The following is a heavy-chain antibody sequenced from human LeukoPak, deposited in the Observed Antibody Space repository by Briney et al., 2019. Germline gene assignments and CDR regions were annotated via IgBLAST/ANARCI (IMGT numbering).Heavy chain of an antibody. CDR2: IKGDGSEI. Sequence: GGSLRLSCAASGFTFSLYWMSWVSQAQGKGLEWVATIKGDGSEIYYVDSVKGRFTISRDNPKNSLYLQMNSLRAEDTAVYYCARDISEPSTPVIGGQGALVTVSS. CDR3: ARDISEPSTPVI. J-gene: IGHJ4*02. D-gene: IGHD1-14*01. CDR1: GFTFSLYW. V-gene: IGHV3-7*01.